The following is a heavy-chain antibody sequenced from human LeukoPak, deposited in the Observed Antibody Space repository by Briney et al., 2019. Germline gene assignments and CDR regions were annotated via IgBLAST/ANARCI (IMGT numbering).Heavy chain of an antibody. CDR3: ARDLERRYYYYMDV. D-gene: IGHD1-1*01. Sequence: PGGSLRLSCAASGFTFSSYSMNWVRQAPGKGLEWVSSISSSSSYIYYADSVKGRFTVSRDNAKNSLYLQMNSLRAEDTAVYYCARDLERRYYYYMDVWGKGTTVTVSS. CDR2: ISSSSSYI. J-gene: IGHJ6*03. V-gene: IGHV3-21*01. CDR1: GFTFSSYS.